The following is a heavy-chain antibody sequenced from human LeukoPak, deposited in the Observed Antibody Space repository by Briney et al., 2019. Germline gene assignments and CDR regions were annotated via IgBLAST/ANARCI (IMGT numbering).Heavy chain of an antibody. CDR2: ISYDGSNK. D-gene: IGHD2-2*01. V-gene: IGHV3-30*04. CDR3: ARDRGCSSTSCYGDYYYGMDV. Sequence: GGSLRLSCAASGFTFSSYAMHWVRQAPGKGLEWVAVISYDGSNKYYADSVKGRFTTSRDNSKNTLYLQMNSLRAEDTAVYYCARDRGCSSTSCYGDYYYGMDVWGQGTTVTVSS. J-gene: IGHJ6*02. CDR1: GFTFSSYA.